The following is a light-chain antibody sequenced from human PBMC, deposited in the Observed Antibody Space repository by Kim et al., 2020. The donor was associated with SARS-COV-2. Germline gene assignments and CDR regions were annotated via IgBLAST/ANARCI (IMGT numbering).Light chain of an antibody. CDR2: STS. V-gene: IGKV1-39*01. CDR3: QQSYSTPAIT. CDR1: QNINSY. J-gene: IGKJ5*01. Sequence: SVGDRVTITCRASQNINSYLNWYQQKPGKAPKVLIYSTSTLQSGVPSRFSGSGSGTDFTLTISSLQPEDFATYYCQQSYSTPAITFGQGTRLEIK.